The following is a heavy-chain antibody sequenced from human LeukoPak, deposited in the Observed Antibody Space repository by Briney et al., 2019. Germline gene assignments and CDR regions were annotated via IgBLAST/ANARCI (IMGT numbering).Heavy chain of an antibody. CDR3: ARDIGAARGSASRDY. Sequence: ASVKVSCKALGYTFTDYYMHWVRQAPGQGLERMGIINPSGGSTSYAQKFQGRVTMTRDTSTSTVYMELSSLRSEDTAVYYCARDIGAARGSASRDYWGQGTLVTVSS. CDR1: GYTFTDYY. CDR2: INPSGGST. J-gene: IGHJ4*02. D-gene: IGHD6-6*01. V-gene: IGHV1-46*01.